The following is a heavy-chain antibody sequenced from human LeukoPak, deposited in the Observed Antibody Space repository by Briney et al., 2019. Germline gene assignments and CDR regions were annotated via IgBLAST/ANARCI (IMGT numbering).Heavy chain of an antibody. J-gene: IGHJ4*02. Sequence: ASVKVSCKASGYTFTNYAISWGRQAPGQGLEWMGWISTYNGNTKYAQNLQGRVTMTTDTSTSTAYMEVRSLRSDDTAVYYCAREGDGYIYGDFDYWGQGTLVTVSS. D-gene: IGHD5-24*01. CDR3: AREGDGYIYGDFDY. CDR1: GYTFTNYA. CDR2: ISTYNGNT. V-gene: IGHV1-18*01.